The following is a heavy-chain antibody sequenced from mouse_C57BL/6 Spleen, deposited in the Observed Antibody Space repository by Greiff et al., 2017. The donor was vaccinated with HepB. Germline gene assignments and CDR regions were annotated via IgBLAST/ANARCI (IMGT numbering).Heavy chain of an antibody. Sequence: QVQLQQSGPELVKPGASVKISCKASGYTFTDYYINWVKQRPGQGLEWIGWIFPGSGSTYYNEKFKGKATLTVDKSSSKAYMLLSSLTSEDSAVYFCARSVGLGLDYWGQGTSVTVSS. J-gene: IGHJ4*01. V-gene: IGHV1-75*01. D-gene: IGHD4-1*01. CDR1: GYTFTDYY. CDR3: ARSVGLGLDY. CDR2: IFPGSGST.